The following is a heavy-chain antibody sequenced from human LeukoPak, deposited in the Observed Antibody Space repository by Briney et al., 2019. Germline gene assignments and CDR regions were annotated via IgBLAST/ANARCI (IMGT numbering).Heavy chain of an antibody. CDR1: GGSISSGGYS. CDR2: IYHSGST. CDR3: ASVYGDYGSWFDP. V-gene: IGHV4-30-2*01. J-gene: IGHJ5*02. Sequence: PSETLSLTCAVSGGSISSGGYSWRWIRQPPGKGLEWIGYIYHSGSTYYNPSLKSRVTISVDRSKNQFSLKLSSVTAADTAVYYCASVYGDYGSWFDPWGQGTLVTVSS. D-gene: IGHD4-17*01.